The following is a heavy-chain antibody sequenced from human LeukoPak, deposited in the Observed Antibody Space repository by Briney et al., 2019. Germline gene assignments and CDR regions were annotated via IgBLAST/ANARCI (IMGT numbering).Heavy chain of an antibody. J-gene: IGHJ4*02. Sequence: GASVKVSCKASGYTFSSHAMSWVRQAPGKGLEWVSAISGSGGSTYYADSVKGRFTISRDNSKNTLYLQMNSLRAEDTAVYYCAKGSNWNDVPTNFDYWGQGTLVTVSS. V-gene: IGHV3-23*01. CDR3: AKGSNWNDVPTNFDY. CDR1: GYTFSSHA. CDR2: ISGSGGST. D-gene: IGHD1-20*01.